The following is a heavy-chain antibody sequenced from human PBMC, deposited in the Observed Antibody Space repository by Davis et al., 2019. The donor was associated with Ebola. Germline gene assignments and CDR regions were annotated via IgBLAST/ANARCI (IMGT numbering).Heavy chain of an antibody. CDR1: GYTFTNYG. CDR2: ISAYNGNT. J-gene: IGHJ4*02. CDR3: ARDRIAAAFDY. Sequence: AASVKVSCKASGYTFTNYGISWVRQAPGQGLEWMGWISAYNGNTDYAQKLQGRVTMTTDTSTSTVYMELRSLRSDDTAVYYCARDRIAAAFDYWGQGTLVTVSS. D-gene: IGHD6-13*01. V-gene: IGHV1-18*04.